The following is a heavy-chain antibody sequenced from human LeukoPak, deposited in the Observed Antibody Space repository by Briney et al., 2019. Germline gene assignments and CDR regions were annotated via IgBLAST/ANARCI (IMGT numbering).Heavy chain of an antibody. Sequence: GGSLRLSCAASGFTFSSYAMSWVRQAPGKGLEWVSAISGSGGSTYYADSVKGRFTISRDNSKNTLYLQMNSLRAEDTAVYYCAKALVSPYNWNDEARRGHRSDYWGQGTLVTVSS. CDR3: AKALVSPYNWNDEARRGHRSDY. D-gene: IGHD1-1*01. J-gene: IGHJ4*02. CDR1: GFTFSSYA. CDR2: ISGSGGST. V-gene: IGHV3-23*01.